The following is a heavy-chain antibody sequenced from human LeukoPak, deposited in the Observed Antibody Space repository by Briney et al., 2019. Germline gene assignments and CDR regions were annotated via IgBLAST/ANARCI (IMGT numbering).Heavy chain of an antibody. V-gene: IGHV1-46*01. Sequence: GASVKVSCKASGYTFTSYYMHWVRRAPGQGLEWMGIINPSGGSTNYAQKFQGRVTMTRDTSTSTVYMELSSLRSEDTAVYYCAKDLYHRYYHNSGHAFDYWGQGTLVAVSS. CDR3: AKDLYHRYYHNSGHAFDY. CDR2: INPSGGST. CDR1: GYTFTSYY. J-gene: IGHJ4*02. D-gene: IGHD3-22*01.